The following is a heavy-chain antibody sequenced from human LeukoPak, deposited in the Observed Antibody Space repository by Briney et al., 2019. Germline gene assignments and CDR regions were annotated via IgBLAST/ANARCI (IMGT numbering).Heavy chain of an antibody. CDR1: GGSISSYY. CDR3: ARGGWNKFDY. Sequence: SETLSLTCTVSGGSISSYYWSWVRQPPEKGLEWIGFIFYSGTTNYNPSLKSRVTISVDTSKNQFSLKLSSVTAADTAVYYCARGGWNKFDYWGQGTLVTVSS. J-gene: IGHJ4*02. V-gene: IGHV4-59*01. D-gene: IGHD3-22*01. CDR2: IFYSGTT.